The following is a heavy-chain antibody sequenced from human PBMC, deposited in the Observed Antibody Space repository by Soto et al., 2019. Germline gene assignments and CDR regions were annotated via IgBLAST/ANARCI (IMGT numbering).Heavy chain of an antibody. J-gene: IGHJ4*02. CDR1: GCSISSYY. V-gene: IGHV4-59*01. Sequence: QVQLQESGPGLVKPSETLSLTCTVSGCSISSYYWSWIRQPPGKGLEWIGYIYHRGTTNSSPSLKCRVTISADMSKTQFYLKLSSVTAADTAAYYCARAIRRGGGFDYWGQGTLVTVSS. CDR3: ARAIRRGGGFDY. D-gene: IGHD3-10*01. CDR2: IYHRGTT.